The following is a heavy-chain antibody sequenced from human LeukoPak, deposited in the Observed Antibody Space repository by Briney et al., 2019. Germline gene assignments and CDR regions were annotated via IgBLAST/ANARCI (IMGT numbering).Heavy chain of an antibody. Sequence: GGSLRLSCAASGFTFSSYAMSWVRQAPGKGLEWVSAISGSGGSTYYADSVKGRFTISRDNSKNTLYLQMDSLRAEDTAVYYCASPEGSGWYLGAFDIWGQGTMVTVSS. J-gene: IGHJ3*02. D-gene: IGHD6-19*01. CDR2: ISGSGGST. CDR3: ASPEGSGWYLGAFDI. V-gene: IGHV3-23*01. CDR1: GFTFSSYA.